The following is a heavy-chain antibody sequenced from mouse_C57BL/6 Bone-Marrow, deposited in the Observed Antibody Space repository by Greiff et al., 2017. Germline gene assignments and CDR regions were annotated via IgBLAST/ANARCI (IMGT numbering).Heavy chain of an antibody. J-gene: IGHJ4*01. CDR1: GFTFSDYY. Sequence: EVKVVESGGGLVQPGGSLKLSCAASGFTFSDYYMYWVRQTPEKRLEWVAHISNGGGSTYYPDTVKGRFTISRDDAKNTLYLQMSRLKSEDTAMYYCARLGNSSGAMDYWGQGTSVTVSS. V-gene: IGHV5-12*01. D-gene: IGHD3-2*02. CDR3: ARLGNSSGAMDY. CDR2: ISNGGGST.